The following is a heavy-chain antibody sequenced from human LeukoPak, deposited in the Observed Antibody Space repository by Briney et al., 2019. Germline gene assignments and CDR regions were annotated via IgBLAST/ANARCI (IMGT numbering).Heavy chain of an antibody. CDR1: GGSFSGYY. J-gene: IGHJ4*02. Sequence: PSETLSLTCAVYGGSFSGYYWSWIRQPPGKGLEWIGEINHSGSTNYNPSPKSRVTISVDTSKNQFSLKLSSVTAADTAVYYCARRQLWSYYFDYWGQGTLVTVSS. CDR2: INHSGST. V-gene: IGHV4-34*01. CDR3: ARRQLWSYYFDY. D-gene: IGHD5-18*01.